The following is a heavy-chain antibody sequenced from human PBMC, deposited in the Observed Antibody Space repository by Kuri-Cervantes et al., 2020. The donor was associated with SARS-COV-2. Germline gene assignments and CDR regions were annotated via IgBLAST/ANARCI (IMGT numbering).Heavy chain of an antibody. V-gene: IGHV3-9*01. CDR2: ISWNSVSV. CDR3: ARVAKSTTDY. J-gene: IGHJ4*02. CDR1: RFTFDENA. Sequence: SLKISCAASRFTFDENAMHWVRQAPGKGPEWVSGISWNSVSVGYADSVKGRFTISRDNAKNSLYPQMNSLRAEDTAVYYCARVAKSTTDYWGQGTLVTVSS. D-gene: IGHD2-2*01.